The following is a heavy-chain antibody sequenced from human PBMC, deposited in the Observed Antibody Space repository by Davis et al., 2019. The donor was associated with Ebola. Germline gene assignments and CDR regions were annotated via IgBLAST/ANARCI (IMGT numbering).Heavy chain of an antibody. CDR2: INPSGGST. CDR3: ASGGGWLQDKSPDYYYYYGMDV. J-gene: IGHJ6*02. D-gene: IGHD5-24*01. Sequence: ASVKVSCKASGYTFNSYYIHWVRQAPGQGLEWMGIINPSGGSTTYAQKFQGRVTMTRDTSTRTAYLELSSLRSEDTAVYYCASGGGWLQDKSPDYYYYYGMDVWGQGTTVTVSS. V-gene: IGHV1-46*02. CDR1: GYTFNSYY.